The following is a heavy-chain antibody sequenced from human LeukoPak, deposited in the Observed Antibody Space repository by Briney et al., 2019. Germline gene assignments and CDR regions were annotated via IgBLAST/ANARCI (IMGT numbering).Heavy chain of an antibody. J-gene: IGHJ3*02. CDR2: IYYSGST. CDR1: GGSISSGDYY. Sequence: SETLSLTCTVSGGSISSGDYYWSWIRQPPGKGLEWIGYIYYSGSTYYNPSLKSRVTISVGTSKNQFSLKLSSVTAADTAVYYCAGLRQDAFDIWGQGTMVTVSS. V-gene: IGHV4-30-4*08. CDR3: AGLRQDAFDI.